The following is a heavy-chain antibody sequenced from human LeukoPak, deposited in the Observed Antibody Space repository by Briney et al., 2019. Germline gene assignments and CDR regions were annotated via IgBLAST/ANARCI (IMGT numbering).Heavy chain of an antibody. Sequence: PSETLSLTCAVYGGSFSGYYWSWIRQPPGEGLEWIGEINHSGSTNYNPSLKSRVTISVDTSKNQFSLKLSSVTAADTAVYYCARGDGLHYYYYGMDVWGKGTTVTVSS. J-gene: IGHJ6*04. V-gene: IGHV4-34*01. CDR1: GGSFSGYY. D-gene: IGHD3/OR15-3a*01. CDR2: INHSGST. CDR3: ARGDGLHYYYYGMDV.